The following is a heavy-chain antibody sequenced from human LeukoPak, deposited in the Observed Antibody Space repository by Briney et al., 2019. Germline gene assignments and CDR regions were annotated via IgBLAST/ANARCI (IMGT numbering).Heavy chain of an antibody. CDR3: ARLNGYYYMDV. CDR1: GGSISSYY. D-gene: IGHD2-8*01. CDR2: IYTSGST. Sequence: PSETLSLTCTVSGGSISSYYWSWIRQPPGKGLEWIGYIYTSGSTNYNPSLKSRVTISVDTSKNQFSLKLSSVTAADTAVHYCARLNGYYYMDVWGKGTTVTVSS. V-gene: IGHV4-4*09. J-gene: IGHJ6*03.